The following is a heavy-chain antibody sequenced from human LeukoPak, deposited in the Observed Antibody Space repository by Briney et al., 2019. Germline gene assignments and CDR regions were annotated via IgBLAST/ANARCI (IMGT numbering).Heavy chain of an antibody. J-gene: IGHJ4*02. Sequence: PGGSLRLSCVVSGFTFRNEEMNWVRQAPGKGLEWVAYISNTGSPIHYRDSVKGRFTISRDNAQSSLFLQMNSLRPDDPAIYYCARGGNYAPFDYWGQGALVAVSS. D-gene: IGHD1-26*01. CDR1: GFTFRNEE. CDR2: ISNTGSPI. CDR3: ARGGNYAPFDY. V-gene: IGHV3-48*03.